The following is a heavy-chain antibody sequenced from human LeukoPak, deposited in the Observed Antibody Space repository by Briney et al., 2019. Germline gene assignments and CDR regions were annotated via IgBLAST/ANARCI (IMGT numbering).Heavy chain of an antibody. J-gene: IGHJ3*02. CDR3: ARATVTMIVVVIDAFDI. Sequence: PSETLSLTCTVSGGSISSSSYYWGWIRQPPGKGLEWIGSIYYSGSTYYNPSLKSRVTISVDTSKNQFSLKLSSVTAADTAVYYCARATVTMIVVVIDAFDIWGQGTMVTVSS. V-gene: IGHV4-39*07. D-gene: IGHD3-22*01. CDR1: GGSISSSSYY. CDR2: IYYSGST.